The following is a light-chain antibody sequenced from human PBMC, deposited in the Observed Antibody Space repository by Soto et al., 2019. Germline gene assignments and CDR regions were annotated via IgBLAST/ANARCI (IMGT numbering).Light chain of an antibody. J-gene: IGLJ1*01. V-gene: IGLV1-47*01. Sequence: QSVLTQPPSASGTPRQRVTISCSGSSSNIGSNYVYWYQQLPGTAPKLLIYRNNQRPSGVPDRFSGSKSGTSASLAISGLRSEDEADYYCAAWDDSLSGPSYVFGTGTKVTVL. CDR2: RNN. CDR3: AAWDDSLSGPSYV. CDR1: SSNIGSNY.